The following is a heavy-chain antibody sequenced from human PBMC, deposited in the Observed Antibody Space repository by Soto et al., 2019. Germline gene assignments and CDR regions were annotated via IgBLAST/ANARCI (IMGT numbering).Heavy chain of an antibody. CDR2: INPSGGST. D-gene: IGHD6-6*01. CDR1: GYTFTSYY. Sequence: ASVKVSCKASGYTFTSYYMHWVLQAPGQGLEWMGIINPSGGSTSYAQKFQGRVTMTRDTSTSTVYMELSSLRSEDTAVYYCARDDHLEYSSSLPFDYWGQGPLGTVSS. CDR3: ARDDHLEYSSSLPFDY. J-gene: IGHJ4*02. V-gene: IGHV1-46*01.